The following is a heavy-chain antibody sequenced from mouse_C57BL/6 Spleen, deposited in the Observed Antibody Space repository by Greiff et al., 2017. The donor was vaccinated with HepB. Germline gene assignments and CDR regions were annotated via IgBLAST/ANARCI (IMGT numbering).Heavy chain of an antibody. J-gene: IGHJ4*01. CDR2: LYPGDGDT. CDR3: ARGRGRGYAMDY. V-gene: IGHV1-82*01. CDR1: GYTFTDYN. Sequence: VQLQQSGPELVKPGASVKIPCKASGYTFTDYNMDWVKQRPGKGLEWIGRLYPGDGDTNYNGKFKGKATLTADKSSSTAYMQLSSLTSEDSAVYFCARGRGRGYAMDYWGQGTSVTVSS. D-gene: IGHD3-3*01.